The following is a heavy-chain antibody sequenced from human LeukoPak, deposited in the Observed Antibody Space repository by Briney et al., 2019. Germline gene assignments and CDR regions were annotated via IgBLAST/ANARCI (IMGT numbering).Heavy chain of an antibody. D-gene: IGHD4-11*01. Sequence: PGGSLRLSCAASGFTFSSYAMHWVRQAPGKGLEWVAVISYDGSNKYYADSVKGRFTISRDNSKNTLYLQMNSLRAEDTAVYYCAAADWGYSNYARVYAFDIWGQGTMVTVSS. J-gene: IGHJ3*02. CDR2: ISYDGSNK. CDR1: GFTFSSYA. V-gene: IGHV3-30*04. CDR3: AAADWGYSNYARVYAFDI.